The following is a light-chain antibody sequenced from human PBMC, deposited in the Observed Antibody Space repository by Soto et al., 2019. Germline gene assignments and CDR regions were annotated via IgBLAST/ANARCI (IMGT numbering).Light chain of an antibody. Sequence: DIQMTQSPSSLSASVGDRVTITCRASQSISSYLNWYQQKPGKAPKLLIYAASSLQSGVPSRFSGSGSGTDFTLTISSLQPEDFATYYCQQSYSTLSTWPFGQGTKVDIK. CDR1: QSISSY. J-gene: IGKJ1*01. CDR2: AAS. V-gene: IGKV1-39*01. CDR3: QQSYSTLSTWP.